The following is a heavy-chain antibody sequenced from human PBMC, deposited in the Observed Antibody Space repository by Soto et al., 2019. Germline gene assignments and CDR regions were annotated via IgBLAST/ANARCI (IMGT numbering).Heavy chain of an antibody. V-gene: IGHV3-73*01. CDR1: GFTFIGSA. CDR3: TRHIIVGPTKSSSSWYSDT. Sequence: GGSLRLSCAASGFTFIGSAMHWVRQASGKGLERVGRIRSKANSYATAYAASVKGRFTISRDDSKNTAYLQMNSLKTEETAVYYCTRHIIVGPTKSSSSWYSDTWGRATLVTVSS. CDR2: IRSKANSYAT. J-gene: IGHJ2*01. D-gene: IGHD1-26*01.